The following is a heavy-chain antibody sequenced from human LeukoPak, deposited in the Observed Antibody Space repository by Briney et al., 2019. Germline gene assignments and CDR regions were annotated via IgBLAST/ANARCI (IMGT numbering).Heavy chain of an antibody. CDR3: ARLGRLGAFDY. V-gene: IGHV3-53*01. Sequence: GGSLRLSCAASGFTVSSNYMSWVRQAPGKGLEWASVIYSGGSTYYADSVKGRFTISRDNSKNTLYLQMNSLRAEDTAVYYCARLGRLGAFDYWGQGTLVTVSS. CDR1: GFTVSSNY. D-gene: IGHD1-26*01. CDR2: IYSGGST. J-gene: IGHJ4*02.